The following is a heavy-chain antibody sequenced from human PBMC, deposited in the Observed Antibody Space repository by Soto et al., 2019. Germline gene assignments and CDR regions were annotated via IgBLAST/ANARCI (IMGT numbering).Heavy chain of an antibody. CDR2: ISSSSSYT. V-gene: IGHV3-11*06. D-gene: IGHD6-13*01. J-gene: IGHJ6*02. Sequence: LRLSFAASGXTFSDYYMSWIRQAPGKGLEWVSYISSSSSYTNYADSVKGRFTISRDNAKNSLYLQMNSLRAEDTAVYYCARAQGSSWAYGMDVWGQGTTVTVSS. CDR3: ARAQGSSWAYGMDV. CDR1: GXTFSDYY.